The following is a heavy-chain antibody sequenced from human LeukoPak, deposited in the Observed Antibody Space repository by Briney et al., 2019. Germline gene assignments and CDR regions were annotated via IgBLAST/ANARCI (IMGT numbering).Heavy chain of an antibody. Sequence: SETLSLTCTVSGGSISSSSYYWGWIRQPPGKGLEWIGYIYYSGSTYYNPSLKSRVTISVDTSKNQFSLKLSSVTAADTAVYYCARSGGTNYYGMDVWGQGTTVTVSS. V-gene: IGHV4-30-4*08. CDR3: ARSGGTNYYGMDV. CDR2: IYYSGST. J-gene: IGHJ6*02. CDR1: GGSISSSSYY. D-gene: IGHD2-15*01.